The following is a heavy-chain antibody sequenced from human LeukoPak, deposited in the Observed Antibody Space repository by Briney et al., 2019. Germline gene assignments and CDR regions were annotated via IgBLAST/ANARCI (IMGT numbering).Heavy chain of an antibody. CDR3: ARDPSITIIVVVPNGPGDY. D-gene: IGHD3-22*01. CDR2: INPNSGGT. Sequence: ASVKVSCKASGYTFTGYYMHWVRQAPGQGLEWMGWINPNSGGTNYAQKFQGRVTMTRDTSISTAYMDLSRLRSDDPDVYYCARDPSITIIVVVPNGPGDYWGQGTLVTVSS. CDR1: GYTFTGYY. J-gene: IGHJ4*02. V-gene: IGHV1-2*02.